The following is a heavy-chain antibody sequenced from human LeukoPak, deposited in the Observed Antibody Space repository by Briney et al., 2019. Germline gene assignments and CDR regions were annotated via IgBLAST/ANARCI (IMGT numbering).Heavy chain of an antibody. V-gene: IGHV1-8*01. CDR2: MSPNSGDT. Sequence: ASVKVSCKASGYTFTIYDFNWVRQATGQRPEWMGWMSPNSGDTGYAQKFQDRVTMTRNTSISTAYMELSSLRSDDTAVYYCARGPPNWGYDYWGPGTLVTVSS. D-gene: IGHD7-27*01. J-gene: IGHJ4*02. CDR1: GYTFTIYD. CDR3: ARGPPNWGYDY.